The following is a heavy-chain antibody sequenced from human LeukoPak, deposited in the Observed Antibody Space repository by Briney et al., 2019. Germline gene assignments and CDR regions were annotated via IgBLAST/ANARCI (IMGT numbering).Heavy chain of an antibody. Sequence: GGSLRLSCAASGFIFRDYTMTRVRQAPGKGLEWVSHIRSSGDDIRYADSVKGRFTISRDDAKNSLFLQMYSLRAEDTAVYYCARDKDWAFDYWGQGTLVTVSS. CDR3: ARDKDWAFDY. D-gene: IGHD3/OR15-3a*01. J-gene: IGHJ4*02. CDR1: GFIFRDYT. V-gene: IGHV3-21*05. CDR2: IRSSGDDI.